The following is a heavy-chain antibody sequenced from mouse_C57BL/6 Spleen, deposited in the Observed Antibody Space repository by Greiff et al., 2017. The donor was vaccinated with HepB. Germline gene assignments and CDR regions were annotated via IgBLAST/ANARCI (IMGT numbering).Heavy chain of an antibody. CDR2: INPNNGGT. Sequence: EVQLQQSGPELVKPGASVKISCKASGYTFTDYYMNWVKQSHGKSLEWIGDINPNNGGTSYNQKLKGKATLTVDKSSSTAYMELRSLTSEDSAVYYCARREGYYYGSSYEWFAYWGQGTLVTVSA. V-gene: IGHV1-26*01. J-gene: IGHJ3*01. D-gene: IGHD1-1*01. CDR3: ARREGYYYGSSYEWFAY. CDR1: GYTFTDYY.